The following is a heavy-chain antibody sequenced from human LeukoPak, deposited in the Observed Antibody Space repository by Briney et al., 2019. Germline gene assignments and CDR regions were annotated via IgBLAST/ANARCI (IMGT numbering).Heavy chain of an antibody. CDR3: ARGRDRSKAGDH. V-gene: IGHV4-34*01. D-gene: IGHD5-24*01. CDR2: IHPSGIF. CDR1: GGSCDDYY. Sequence: SESLSLSCAVSGGSCDDYYCSWLRQPSGRGLGWIGEIHPSGIFYYNSSLLSRVTISIDTSKSQFSLRLTSVTAADTAFYYCARGRDRSKAGDHWGQGSLVTVST. J-gene: IGHJ4*02.